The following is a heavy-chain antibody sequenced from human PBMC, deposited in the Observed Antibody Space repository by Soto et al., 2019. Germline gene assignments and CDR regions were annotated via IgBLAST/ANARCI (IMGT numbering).Heavy chain of an antibody. CDR2: IYYSGST. Sequence: TLSLTCTVSGGSISSGDYYWSWIRQPPGKGLEWIGYIYYSGSTYYNPSLKSRVTISVDTSKNQFSLKLSSVTAADTAVYYCARDRQGNTDGYYYYYGMDVWGQGTTVTVSS. V-gene: IGHV4-30-4*01. CDR1: GGSISSGDYY. CDR3: ARDRQGNTDGYYYYYGMDV. J-gene: IGHJ6*02.